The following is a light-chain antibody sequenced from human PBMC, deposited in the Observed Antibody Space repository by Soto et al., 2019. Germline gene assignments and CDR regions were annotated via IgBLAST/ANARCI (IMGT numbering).Light chain of an antibody. J-gene: IGLJ3*02. Sequence: QSALTQPASVSGSPGQSITISCTGTSSDVGSYNLVSWYQHHPGKAPKVLIYEVSKRPSGVSDHFSGSKSGNTASLTISGLQAEDEANYYCAAWDDSLSGWVFGGGTKVTVL. CDR2: EVS. CDR1: SSDVGSYNL. V-gene: IGLV2-23*02. CDR3: AAWDDSLSGWV.